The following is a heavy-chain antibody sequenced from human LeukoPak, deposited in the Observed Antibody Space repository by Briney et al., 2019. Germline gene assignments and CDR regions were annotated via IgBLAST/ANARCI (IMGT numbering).Heavy chain of an antibody. V-gene: IGHV4-59*01. Sequence: PSETLSLTCTVSGGSISTYYWNWIRQPPGKGLECIGYIDYSGSTNYKPSLKSRVAISVDTSKNHFSLKLSSVTAADTAVYYCARGFGYDSTGYRAFDIWGQGTMVTVSS. J-gene: IGHJ3*02. CDR2: IDYSGST. CDR3: ARGFGYDSTGYRAFDI. CDR1: GGSISTYY. D-gene: IGHD3-22*01.